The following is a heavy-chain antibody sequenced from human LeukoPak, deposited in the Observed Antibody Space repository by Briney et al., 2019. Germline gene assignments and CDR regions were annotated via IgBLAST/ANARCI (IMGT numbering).Heavy chain of an antibody. V-gene: IGHV3-30*02. CDR2: IWYGGSNK. Sequence: GGSLRLSCAASGFTFSGYGMHWVRQAPGKGLEWVAVIWYGGSNKYYADSVKGRFTISRDNSKNTLYLQMNSLRAEDTAVYYCAKALAADAFDIWGQGTMVTVSS. CDR1: GFTFSGYG. CDR3: AKALAADAFDI. J-gene: IGHJ3*02. D-gene: IGHD6-25*01.